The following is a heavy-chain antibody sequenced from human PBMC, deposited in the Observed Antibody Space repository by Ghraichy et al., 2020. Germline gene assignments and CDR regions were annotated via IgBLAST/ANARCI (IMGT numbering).Heavy chain of an antibody. D-gene: IGHD1-26*01. J-gene: IGHJ3*02. CDR3: ARKAGTSYARGFDI. V-gene: IGHV4-28*01. Sequence: LRLSCAVSGYSITTTNWWAWIRQTPGKGLEWIGYIYSSGSAHYNPSLKSRVTMSVDTSKNQYSLQMTSVTSADTAVYYCARKAGTSYARGFDIWGQGTKVTVSS. CDR1: GYSITTTNW. CDR2: IYSSGSA.